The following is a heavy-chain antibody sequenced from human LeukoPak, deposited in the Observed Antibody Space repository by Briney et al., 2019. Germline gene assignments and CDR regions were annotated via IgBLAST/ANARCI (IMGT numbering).Heavy chain of an antibody. CDR3: AKDIWSGGNDAFDI. V-gene: IGHV3-9*01. CDR1: GFTFDDYA. CDR2: ISWNSGSI. Sequence: PGGSLRLSCAASGFTFDDYAMHWVRRAPGKGLEWVSGISWNSGSIVYADSVKGRFAISRDNAKNSLYLQMNSLRAEDTALYYCAKDIWSGGNDAFDIWGQGTMVTVSS. J-gene: IGHJ3*02. D-gene: IGHD2-15*01.